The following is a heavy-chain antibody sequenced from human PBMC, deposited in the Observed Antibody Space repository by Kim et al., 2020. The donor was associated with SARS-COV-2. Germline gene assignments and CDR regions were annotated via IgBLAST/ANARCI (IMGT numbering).Heavy chain of an antibody. CDR3: ARTITVAGTSPRFDY. V-gene: IGHV3-48*03. Sequence: GGSLRLSCAASGFTFSSYEMNWVRQAPGKGLEWVSYISSGGSTIYYADSVKGRFTISRDNAKNSLYLQMNSLRAEDTALYYCARTITVAGTSPRFDYWGQGTLVTVSS. CDR2: ISSGGSTI. CDR1: GFTFSSYE. J-gene: IGHJ4*02. D-gene: IGHD6-19*01.